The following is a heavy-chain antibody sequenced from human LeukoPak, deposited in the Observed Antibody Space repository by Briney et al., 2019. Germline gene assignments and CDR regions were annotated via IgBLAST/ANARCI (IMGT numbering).Heavy chain of an antibody. CDR3: ARDRYYDSSGSYYYGMDV. CDR2: ISYDGSNK. V-gene: IGHV3-30-3*01. J-gene: IGHJ6*02. D-gene: IGHD3-22*01. CDR1: GFTFSSYA. Sequence: PGRSLRLSCAASGFTFSSYAMHWVRQAPGKGLEWVAVISYDGSNKYYADSVKGRFTISRDNSKNTLYLQMNSLRAEDTAVYYCARDRYYDSSGSYYYGMDVWGQGTTVTVSS.